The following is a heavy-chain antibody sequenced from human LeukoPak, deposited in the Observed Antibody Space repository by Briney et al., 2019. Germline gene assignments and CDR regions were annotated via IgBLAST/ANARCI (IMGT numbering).Heavy chain of an antibody. Sequence: XXSLXLSCAASGFTFSDYYMSWIRQAPGKGLEWVSYISSSSSYTNYADSVKGRFTISRDNAKNSLYLQMNSLRAEDTAVYYCARGEAVAGPGNAFDIWGQGTMVTVSS. CDR3: ARGEAVAGPGNAFDI. CDR1: GFTFSDYY. D-gene: IGHD6-19*01. J-gene: IGHJ3*02. CDR2: ISSSSSYT. V-gene: IGHV3-11*06.